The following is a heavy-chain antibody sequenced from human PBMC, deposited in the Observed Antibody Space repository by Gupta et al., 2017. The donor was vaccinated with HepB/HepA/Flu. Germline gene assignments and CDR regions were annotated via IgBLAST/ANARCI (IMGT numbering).Heavy chain of an antibody. V-gene: IGHV2-26*01. CDR3: ARTPIVGADNWFDP. D-gene: IGHD1-26*01. CDR1: GFSLSNARMG. J-gene: IGHJ5*02. Sequence: QVTLKESGPVLVKPTETLTLTCTVSGFSLSNARMGVSWIRHPPGKALEWLEHIFSNDEKSYSTSLKSRLTISKDTSKSQVVLTMTNMDPVDTATYYCARTPIVGADNWFDPWGQGTLVTVSS. CDR2: IFSNDEK.